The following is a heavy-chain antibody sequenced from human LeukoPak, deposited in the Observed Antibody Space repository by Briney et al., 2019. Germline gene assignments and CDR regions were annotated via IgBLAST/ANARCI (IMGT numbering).Heavy chain of an antibody. D-gene: IGHD6-6*01. V-gene: IGHV5-51*01. J-gene: IGHJ3*02. CDR3: ARRSSAVSDAFDI. CDR2: IYPGDSDT. Sequence: GEPLKISCKGSGYSFTSYWIGWVRQMPGKGLEWMGIIYPGDSDTRYNPSFQGQVTISADKSISTAYLQWSSLKASDTAMYYCARRSSAVSDAFDIWGQGTMVTVSS. CDR1: GYSFTSYW.